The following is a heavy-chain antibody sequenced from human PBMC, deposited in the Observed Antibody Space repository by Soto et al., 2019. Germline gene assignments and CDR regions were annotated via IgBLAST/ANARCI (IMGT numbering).Heavy chain of an antibody. CDR3: ARGGGLAYCGGDCLYNWFDP. V-gene: IGHV4-31*03. D-gene: IGHD2-21*02. Sequence: SETLSLTCTVSGDSISSGDYYWSWVRQHPGKGLEWIGYRSYSGSTYYNPSLKSRVTIVVDTSRNQFSLRLSSVTAADTAVYYCARGGGLAYCGGDCLYNWFDPWGQGTLVTVSS. J-gene: IGHJ5*02. CDR2: RSYSGST. CDR1: GDSISSGDYY.